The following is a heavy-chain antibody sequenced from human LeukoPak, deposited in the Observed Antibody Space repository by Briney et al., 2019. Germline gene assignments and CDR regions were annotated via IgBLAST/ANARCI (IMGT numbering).Heavy chain of an antibody. D-gene: IGHD5-24*01. J-gene: IGHJ4*02. CDR3: ARGEMIRYYFDY. CDR1: GGSISSSSYY. Sequence: SETLSLTCTVSGGSISSSSYYWGWIRQPPGKGLEWIGSIYYSGSTYYNPSLKSRVTISVDTSKNQFSLKLSSVTAADTAVYYCARGEMIRYYFDYWGQGTLVTVSS. CDR2: IYYSGST. V-gene: IGHV4-39*07.